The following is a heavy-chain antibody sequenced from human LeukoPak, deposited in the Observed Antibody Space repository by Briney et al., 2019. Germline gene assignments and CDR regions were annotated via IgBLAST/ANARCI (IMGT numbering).Heavy chain of an antibody. Sequence: PSETLSLTWTVSGGSISSGSYYWSWIRQPAGKGLEWIGRIYTSGSTNYNPSLKSRVTISVDTSKNRFSLKPSSVTAADTAVYYCARGGVYYYYYMDVWGKGTTVTVSS. D-gene: IGHD3-10*01. CDR2: IYTSGST. CDR1: GGSISSGSYY. CDR3: ARGGVYYYYYMDV. J-gene: IGHJ6*03. V-gene: IGHV4-61*02.